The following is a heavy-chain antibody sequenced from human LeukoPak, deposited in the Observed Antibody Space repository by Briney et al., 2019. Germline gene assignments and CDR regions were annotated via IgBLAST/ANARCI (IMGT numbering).Heavy chain of an antibody. Sequence: ASVKVSCKASGYTFTRYYMHWVRQAPGQGLEWMGWINPNSGGTNYAQKFQGRVTMTRDTSISTAYMELSRLRSDDTAVYYCARAIYVSSGYYIDYWGQGTMVTVSS. CDR2: INPNSGGT. D-gene: IGHD3-22*01. CDR3: ARAIYVSSGYYIDY. J-gene: IGHJ4*02. V-gene: IGHV1-2*02. CDR1: GYTFTRYY.